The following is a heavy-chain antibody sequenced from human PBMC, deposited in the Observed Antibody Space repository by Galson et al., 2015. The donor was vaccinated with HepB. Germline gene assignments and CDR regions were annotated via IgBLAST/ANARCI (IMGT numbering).Heavy chain of an antibody. CDR3: ARLGPTTVTDGGDAFDI. J-gene: IGHJ3*02. CDR1: GFTFSSYS. V-gene: IGHV3-21*01. CDR2: ISSSSSYI. D-gene: IGHD4-17*01. Sequence: SLRLSCAASGFTFSSYSMNWVRQAPGKGLEWVSSISSSSSYIYYADSVKGRFTISRDNAKNSLYLQMNSLRAEDTAVYYCARLGPTTVTDGGDAFDIWGQGTMVTVSS.